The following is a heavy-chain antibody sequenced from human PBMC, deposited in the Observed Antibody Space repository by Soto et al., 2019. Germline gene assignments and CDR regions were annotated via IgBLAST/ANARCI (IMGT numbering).Heavy chain of an antibody. V-gene: IGHV3-23*01. D-gene: IGHD2-15*01. CDR3: AKDRVVAATQSFDY. CDR1: RFTFSSYA. Sequence: EVQLLESGGGLVQPGGSLRLSCGASRFTFSSYAMNWVRQAPGKGPEWVSTISGSGGNTYYADSVKGRFTISRDNSKNTLYLQMNSLGAEDTAIYYCAKDRVVAATQSFDYWGQGTLVTVSS. J-gene: IGHJ4*02. CDR2: ISGSGGNT.